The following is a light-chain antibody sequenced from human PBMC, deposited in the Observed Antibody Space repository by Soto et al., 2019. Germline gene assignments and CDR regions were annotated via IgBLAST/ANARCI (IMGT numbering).Light chain of an antibody. Sequence: EIVMTQSPATLSVSPGERATLSCRASQSVSSNLAWYQQKPGQAPRLLIYGASTRATGIPARFSGSGSGTEFTLTISSLQSEDFAVYYCQQYNYWPITFGQGTRLAIK. CDR3: QQYNYWPIT. CDR1: QSVSSN. V-gene: IGKV3-15*01. CDR2: GAS. J-gene: IGKJ5*01.